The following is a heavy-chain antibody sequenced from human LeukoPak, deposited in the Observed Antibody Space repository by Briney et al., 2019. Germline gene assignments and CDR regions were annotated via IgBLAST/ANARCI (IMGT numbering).Heavy chain of an antibody. D-gene: IGHD6-6*01. CDR3: ARARIAARSFDY. J-gene: IGHJ4*02. CDR1: GGSISGSNYY. Sequence: PSETLSLTCTVSGGSISGSNYYWSWIRQPPGKGLEWIGYIYYSGSTSYNPSLKSRVTISVDTSKNQFSLKLSSVTAADTAVYYCARARIAARSFDYWGQGTLVTVSS. CDR2: IYYSGST. V-gene: IGHV4-61*01.